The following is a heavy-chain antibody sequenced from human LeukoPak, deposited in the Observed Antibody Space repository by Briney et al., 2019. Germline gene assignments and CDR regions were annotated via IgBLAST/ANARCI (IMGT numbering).Heavy chain of an antibody. D-gene: IGHD2-15*01. J-gene: IGHJ4*02. CDR1: GYAFTGYY. CDR2: INPNSGGT. V-gene: IGHV1-2*02. Sequence: ASVKVSCKASGYAFTGYYMHWVRQAPGQGLEWMGWINPNSGGTNYAQKFQGRVTMTRDTSISTAYMELSRLRSDDTAVYYCARFGRRVAAYFDYWGQGTLVTVSS. CDR3: ARFGRRVAAYFDY.